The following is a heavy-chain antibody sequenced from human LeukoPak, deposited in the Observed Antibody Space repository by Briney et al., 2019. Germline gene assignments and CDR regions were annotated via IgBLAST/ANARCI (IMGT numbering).Heavy chain of an antibody. J-gene: IGHJ5*02. CDR1: GHTFTGYY. CDR2: INPNSGGT. Sequence: GASVKVSCKASGHTFTGYYMHWVRQAPGQGLEWMGRINPNSGGTNYAQKFQGRVTMTRDTSISTAYMELSRLRSDDTAVYYCARDPADFCSGYSSNWFDPCGQGTLVTVSS. CDR3: ARDPADFCSGYSSNWFDP. V-gene: IGHV1-2*06. D-gene: IGHD3-3*01.